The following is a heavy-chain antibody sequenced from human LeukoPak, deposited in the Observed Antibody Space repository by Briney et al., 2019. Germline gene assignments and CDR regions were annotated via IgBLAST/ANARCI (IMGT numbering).Heavy chain of an antibody. CDR2: ISGSGSST. D-gene: IGHD2-2*01. V-gene: IGHV3-23*01. CDR3: AKEDVVVPAAPASSGFDY. J-gene: IGHJ4*02. Sequence: PGGSLRLSCAASGFTFSSYAMSWVRQASGKGLEWVSAISGSGSSTYYADSVKGRFTISRDNSKNTLYLQMNSLRAEDTAVYYCAKEDVVVPAAPASSGFDYWGQGTLVTVSS. CDR1: GFTFSSYA.